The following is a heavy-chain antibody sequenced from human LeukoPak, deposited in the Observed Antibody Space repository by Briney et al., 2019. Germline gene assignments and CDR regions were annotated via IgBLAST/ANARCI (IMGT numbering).Heavy chain of an antibody. D-gene: IGHD1-26*01. CDR1: GFIFSTYG. CDR3: TRDGI. V-gene: IGHV3-7*05. Sequence: GGSLRLSCVASGFIFSTYGMNGVRQTPGKGLEWVANINKDGTEKNYVDSVRGRFTISRDNAKNSLFLQMNGLRAEDTAVYYCTRDGIWGQGTRVTVSS. J-gene: IGHJ4*02. CDR2: INKDGTEK.